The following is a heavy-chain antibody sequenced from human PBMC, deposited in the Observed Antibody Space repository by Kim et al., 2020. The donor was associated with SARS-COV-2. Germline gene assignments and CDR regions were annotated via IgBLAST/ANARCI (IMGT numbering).Heavy chain of an antibody. D-gene: IGHD3-22*01. CDR3: ARRSLYYYDSSGPPPFDY. V-gene: IGHV4-39*01. J-gene: IGHJ4*02. Sequence: SETLSLTCTVSGGSISSSSYYWGWIRQPPGKGLEWIGSIYYSGSTYYNPSLKSRVTISVDTSKNQFSLKLSSVTAADTAVYYCARRSLYYYDSSGPPPFDYWGQGTLVTVSS. CDR2: IYYSGST. CDR1: GGSISSSSYY.